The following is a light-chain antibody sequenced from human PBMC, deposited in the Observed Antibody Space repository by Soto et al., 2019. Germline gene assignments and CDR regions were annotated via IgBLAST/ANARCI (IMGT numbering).Light chain of an antibody. CDR1: QSISSY. CDR2: AAS. CDR3: QHRSASPIT. V-gene: IGKV1-39*01. Sequence: SVGDSVNLAGRASQSISSYLTWYQQKPGKAPKLLIYAASSLQSGVTSRFSCKGSGTYFILTICRHQSEDFAPYYYQHRSASPITFGVGTKVDIK. J-gene: IGKJ4*01.